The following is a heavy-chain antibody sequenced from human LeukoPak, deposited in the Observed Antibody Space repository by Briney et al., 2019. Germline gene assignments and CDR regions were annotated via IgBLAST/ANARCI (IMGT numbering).Heavy chain of an antibody. CDR2: IYYSGST. D-gene: IGHD3-22*01. V-gene: IGHV4-39*02. Sequence: SETLSLTCTVSGGSISSSSYYRGWIRQPPGKGLEWIGSIYYSGSTYYNPSLKRRVTISVDTSKNQFSLKLSSVTAADTAVYYCARDAMIVVDYFDYWGQGTLVTVSS. J-gene: IGHJ4*02. CDR1: GGSISSSSYY. CDR3: ARDAMIVVDYFDY.